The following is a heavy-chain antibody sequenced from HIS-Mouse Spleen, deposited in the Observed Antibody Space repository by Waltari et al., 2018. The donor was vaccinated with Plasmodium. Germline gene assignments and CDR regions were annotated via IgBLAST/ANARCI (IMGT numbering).Heavy chain of an antibody. CDR3: ASSWYWYFDL. CDR1: GFTFSSYW. V-gene: IGHV3-7*01. D-gene: IGHD6-13*01. J-gene: IGHJ2*01. Sequence: EVQLVESGGGLVQPGGSLRLSCAASGFTFSSYWMSWVRQAPGKGREGGAKIKQDGSEKYYGESVKGRFTISRDNAKNSLYLQMNSLRAEDTAVYYCASSWYWYFDLWGRGTLVTVSS. CDR2: IKQDGSEK.